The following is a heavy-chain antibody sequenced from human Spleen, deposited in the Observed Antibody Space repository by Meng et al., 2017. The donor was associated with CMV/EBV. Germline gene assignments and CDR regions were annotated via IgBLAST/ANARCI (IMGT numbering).Heavy chain of an antibody. V-gene: IGHV3-53*01. Sequence: GESLKISCAASGFTFSSYWMHWVRQAPGKGLVWVSLIYSGGSTYYADSVKGRFTISRDISRNTLNLQMNSLRAEDTAVYYCASLTNWSFDYWGLGTLVTVSS. CDR1: GFTFSSYW. D-gene: IGHD1-20*01. CDR2: IYSGGST. J-gene: IGHJ4*02. CDR3: ASLTNWSFDY.